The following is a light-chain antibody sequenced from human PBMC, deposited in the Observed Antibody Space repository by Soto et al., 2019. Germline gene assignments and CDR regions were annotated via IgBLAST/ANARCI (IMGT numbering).Light chain of an antibody. V-gene: IGLV2-14*01. Sequence: QSVLTQPASVSGSPGQSITISCTGTSRDIGGYKFVSWYQQHPGKAPKLIIFEVINRPSGVSDRFSGSKSGNTASLTISGLQTDDEADYYCNSYTSSGTYVFGTGTKLTVL. CDR1: SRDIGGYKF. CDR2: EVI. CDR3: NSYTSSGTYV. J-gene: IGLJ1*01.